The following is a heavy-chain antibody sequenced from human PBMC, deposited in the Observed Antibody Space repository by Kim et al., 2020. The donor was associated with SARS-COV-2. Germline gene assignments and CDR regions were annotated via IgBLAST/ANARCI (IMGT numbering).Heavy chain of an antibody. CDR3: ARWGVLRYFDWLPWGNWFDP. CDR2: INHSGST. V-gene: IGHV4-34*01. Sequence: SETLSLTCAVYGGSFSGYYWSWIRQPPGKGLEWIGEINHSGSTNYNPSLKSRVTISVDTSKNQFSLKLSSVTAADTAVYYCARWGVLRYFDWLPWGNWFDPWGQGTLVTVSS. CDR1: GGSFSGYY. D-gene: IGHD3-9*01. J-gene: IGHJ5*02.